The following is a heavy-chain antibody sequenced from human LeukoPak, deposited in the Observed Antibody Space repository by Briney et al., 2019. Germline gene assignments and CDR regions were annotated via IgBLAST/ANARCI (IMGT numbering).Heavy chain of an antibody. CDR1: GFTFSSYS. CDR2: IRGGSTET. V-gene: IGHV3-21*01. Sequence: PGGSLRLSCAGSGFTFSSYSMMWVRQAPGKGLEWVSSIRGGSTETRHAGSLMGRFTISRDNAKKSLYLQMNSLRVEDTAVYYCARGHFGVVLDYWGQGTLVTVSS. J-gene: IGHJ4*02. D-gene: IGHD3-3*01. CDR3: ARGHFGVVLDY.